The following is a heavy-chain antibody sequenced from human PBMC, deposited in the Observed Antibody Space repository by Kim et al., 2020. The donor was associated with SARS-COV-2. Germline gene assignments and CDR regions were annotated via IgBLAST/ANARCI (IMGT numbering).Heavy chain of an antibody. V-gene: IGHV2-5*02. CDR1: GFSLSTRGVG. D-gene: IGHD3-22*01. CDR2: IYWDDDK. Sequence: GPTLVKPTQTLTLTCTFSGFSLSTRGVGVGWIRQPPGKALEWLALIYWDDDKRYSPSLKSRLTITKDTSKNQVVLTMTNMDPVDTATYYCANSRIRRGTMMVVVDISFDSGGQGTLAPVSA. CDR3: ANSRIRRGTMMVVVDISFDS. J-gene: IGHJ4*02.